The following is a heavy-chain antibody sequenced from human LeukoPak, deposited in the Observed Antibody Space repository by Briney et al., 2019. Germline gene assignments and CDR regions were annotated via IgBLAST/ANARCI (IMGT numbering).Heavy chain of an antibody. D-gene: IGHD1-26*01. Sequence: PSETLSLTCTVSGGSISSNYWSWIRQPPGKGLEWIGYIYTSGNTNYNPSLRSRVNISVDTSKIQFSLKLTSVTAADTAVYYCASRRWELLSPYFDYWGQGTLVTVSS. CDR3: ASRRWELLSPYFDY. V-gene: IGHV4-4*08. CDR2: IYTSGNT. CDR1: GGSISSNY. J-gene: IGHJ4*02.